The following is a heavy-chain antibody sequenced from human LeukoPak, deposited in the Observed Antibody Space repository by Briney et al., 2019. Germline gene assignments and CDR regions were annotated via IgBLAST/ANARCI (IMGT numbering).Heavy chain of an antibody. CDR1: GASINSGGYY. D-gene: IGHD2-8*01. J-gene: IGHJ4*02. CDR2: INYSGST. CDR3: ARGNLLMVYAAFDS. Sequence: SETLSLTCTVSGASINSGGYYWRWIRQHPGKGLEWIGYINYSGSTHDNPSLKSRVTISVDTSKNQFSLKMNSVTAADTAVYYCARGNLLMVYAAFDSWGQGTLVTVSS. V-gene: IGHV4-31*03.